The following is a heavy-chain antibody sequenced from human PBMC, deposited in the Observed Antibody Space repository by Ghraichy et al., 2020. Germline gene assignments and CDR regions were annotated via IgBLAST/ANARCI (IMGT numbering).Heavy chain of an antibody. D-gene: IGHD6-19*01. Sequence: GGSLRLSCDASGFTFSDYWMHWVRHAPGKGLVWVSRAVEGARITDYADSVRGRFTISRDNAKNTLYLHMNSLRVEDTAMYFCVRDLAGRGGYWGQGTLVTVSS. CDR3: VRDLAGRGGY. V-gene: IGHV3-74*01. J-gene: IGHJ4*02. CDR2: AVEGARIT. CDR1: GFTFSDYW.